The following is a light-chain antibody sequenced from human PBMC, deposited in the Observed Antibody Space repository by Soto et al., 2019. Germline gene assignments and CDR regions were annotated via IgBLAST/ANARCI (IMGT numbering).Light chain of an antibody. Sequence: EIVLTQSPATLSSFPGDRVTLSCRASQYINTRLAWYQHRPGQAPRLLIYQTSLRAAGIPARFSASGSGTDFTLTISDVQPDDFAVYYCQQRSNWPYLTFGGGTRV. CDR2: QTS. CDR1: QYINTR. V-gene: IGKV3D-11*03. J-gene: IGKJ4*01. CDR3: QQRSNWPYLT.